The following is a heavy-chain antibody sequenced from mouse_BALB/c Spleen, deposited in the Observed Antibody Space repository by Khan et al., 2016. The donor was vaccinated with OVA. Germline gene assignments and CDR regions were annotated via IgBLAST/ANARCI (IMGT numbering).Heavy chain of an antibody. CDR2: INTETGEP. J-gene: IGHJ1*01. CDR3: ARNGRYWYFDV. Sequence: QIQLVQSGPELKKPGETVKISCKASGYTFTDYSMHWVKQAPGKGLKWMGWINTETGEPTYADDFKGRFAFSLETSASTAYLQINNLKNEDTATYFCARNGRYWYFDVWGAGTTVTVSS. CDR1: GYTFTDYS. V-gene: IGHV9-2-1*01. D-gene: IGHD1-2*01.